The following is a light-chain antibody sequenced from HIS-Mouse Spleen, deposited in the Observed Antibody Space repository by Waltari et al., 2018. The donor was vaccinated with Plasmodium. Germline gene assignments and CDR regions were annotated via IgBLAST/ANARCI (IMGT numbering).Light chain of an antibody. V-gene: IGKV1-5*03. J-gene: IGKJ1*01. CDR2: KAS. CDR1: QSISSW. CDR3: QQYNSYSWT. Sequence: DIQMTQSPSTLSASVGDRVTITCRASQSISSWYAWYQQKPGKAPKLLIYKASSLESGVPSRFSGSGSGTEFTLTISILQPDDFATYYCQQYNSYSWTFGQGTKVEIK.